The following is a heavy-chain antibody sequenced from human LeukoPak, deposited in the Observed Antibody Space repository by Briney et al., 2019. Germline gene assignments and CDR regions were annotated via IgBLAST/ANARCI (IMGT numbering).Heavy chain of an antibody. CDR1: GFTFSTYG. J-gene: IGHJ4*02. V-gene: IGHV3-30*02. Sequence: PGGSLRLSCAASGFTFSTYGMHWVRQAPGKGLEWVAFIRYDGSNEYYADSVKGRFTISRDNSKNTLYLQMHSLRAEDTAVYYCAKPRLRDFDWSCDYWGQGTLVTVSS. D-gene: IGHD3-9*01. CDR2: IRYDGSNE. CDR3: AKPRLRDFDWSCDY.